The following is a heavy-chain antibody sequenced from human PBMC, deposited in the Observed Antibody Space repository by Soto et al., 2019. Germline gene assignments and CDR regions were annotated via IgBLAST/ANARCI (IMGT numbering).Heavy chain of an antibody. J-gene: IGHJ6*02. CDR3: ARFPRYCSSTSCYAGYYYGMDV. D-gene: IGHD2-2*01. CDR1: GGSFSGYY. V-gene: IGHV4-34*01. CDR2: INHSGST. Sequence: PSETLSLTCAVYGGSFSGYYWSWIRQPPGKGLEWIGEINHSGSTNYNPSLKSRVTISVDTSKNQFSLKLSSVTAADTAVYYCARFPRYCSSTSCYAGYYYGMDVWGQGTTVT.